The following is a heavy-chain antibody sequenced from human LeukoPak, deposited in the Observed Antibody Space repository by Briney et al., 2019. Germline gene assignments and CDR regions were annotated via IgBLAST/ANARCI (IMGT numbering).Heavy chain of an antibody. CDR2: IWHDGIHP. Sequence: PGGSLRLSCAASGFSFSNYGFHWVRQAPAKGVEWVAVIWHDGIHPYYADSVKGRFIISRDNSKSTLFIQMHSLTAEDTAVYYCARDRDLYGDSFFDFWGQGTLVTVSS. CDR1: GFSFSNYG. CDR3: ARDRDLYGDSFFDF. J-gene: IGHJ4*02. D-gene: IGHD4-17*01. V-gene: IGHV3-33*01.